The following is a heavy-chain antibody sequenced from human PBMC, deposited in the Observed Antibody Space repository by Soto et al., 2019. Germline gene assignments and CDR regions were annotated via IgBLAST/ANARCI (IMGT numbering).Heavy chain of an antibody. CDR3: ARRGYYGSGSHISQGHYGMDV. V-gene: IGHV4-34*01. Sequence: PSETLSLTCAVYGGSFSGYYWSWIRQPPGKGLEWIGEINHSGSTNYNPSLKSRVTISVDTSKNQFSLKLSSVTAADTAVYYCARRGYYGSGSHISQGHYGMDVWGQGTTVTVSS. J-gene: IGHJ6*02. D-gene: IGHD3-10*01. CDR1: GGSFSGYY. CDR2: INHSGST.